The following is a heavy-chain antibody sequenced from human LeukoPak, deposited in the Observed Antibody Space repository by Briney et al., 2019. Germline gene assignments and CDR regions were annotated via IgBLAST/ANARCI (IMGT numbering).Heavy chain of an antibody. J-gene: IGHJ4*02. CDR2: ISGSGGST. Sequence: PGGSLRLSCAASGFTFSSYAMSWVRQAPGKGLEWVSAISGSGGSTYYADSVEGRFTISRDNSKNTLYLQMNSLRAEDTAVYYCAKVDIVVVPAAKRYSYGYDYWGQGTLVTVSS. CDR1: GFTFSSYA. D-gene: IGHD2-2*03. V-gene: IGHV3-23*01. CDR3: AKVDIVVVPAAKRYSYGYDY.